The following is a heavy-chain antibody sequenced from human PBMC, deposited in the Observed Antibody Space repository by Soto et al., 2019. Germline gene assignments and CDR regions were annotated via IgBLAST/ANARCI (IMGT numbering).Heavy chain of an antibody. CDR3: ASMLGSGVGELANWFDP. CDR2: ISYDGSKK. J-gene: IGHJ5*02. D-gene: IGHD2-15*01. CDR1: GFTFSSHG. V-gene: IGHV3-30-3*01. Sequence: VGSLRLSCAASGFTFSSHGMHWVRQAPGKGLEWVAVISYDGSKKYYADSVKGRFTISRDNSKNTLYLQMNSLRVEDTAVYYCASMLGSGVGELANWFDPWGQGTLVTVSS.